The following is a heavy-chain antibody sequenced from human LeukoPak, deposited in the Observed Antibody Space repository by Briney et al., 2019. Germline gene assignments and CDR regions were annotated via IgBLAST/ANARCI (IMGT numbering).Heavy chain of an antibody. D-gene: IGHD6-13*01. CDR3: AREAYSSSSFALDY. CDR1: GGSISSYY. J-gene: IGHJ4*02. Sequence: SETLSLTCTVSGGSISSYYWSWIRQPAGKGLEWTGRIYTSGSTNYNPSLKSRVTMSVDTSKNQFSLRLSSVTAADTAVYYCAREAYSSSSFALDYWGQGTLVTVSS. V-gene: IGHV4-4*07. CDR2: IYTSGST.